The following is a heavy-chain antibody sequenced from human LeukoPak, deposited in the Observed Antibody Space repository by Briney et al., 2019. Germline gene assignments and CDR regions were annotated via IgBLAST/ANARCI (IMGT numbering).Heavy chain of an antibody. CDR3: ATETNGRHYDY. CDR1: GLSFSTSG. V-gene: IGHV3-21*06. Sequence: VKPGGSLRLSCTTSGLSFSTSGFNWVRQAPGKGLEWVASIGPTGFDRYHADSIKGRFTISRDNANNFLYLQMDSLRAEDTAVYYCATETNGRHYDYWGQGTLLTVSS. CDR2: IGPTGFDR. J-gene: IGHJ4*02. D-gene: IGHD1-14*01.